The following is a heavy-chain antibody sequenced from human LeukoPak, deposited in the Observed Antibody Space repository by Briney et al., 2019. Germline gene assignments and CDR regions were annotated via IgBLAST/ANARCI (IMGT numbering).Heavy chain of an antibody. J-gene: IGHJ3*02. Sequence: GGSLRLSCAASGFTFSSYGMHWVRQAPGKGLEWVAVIWYDGSNKYYADPVKGRFTISRDNSKNTLYLQMNSLRAEDTAVYYCARDFYGSGRSDAFDIWGQGTMVTVSS. V-gene: IGHV3-33*01. CDR3: ARDFYGSGRSDAFDI. CDR2: IWYDGSNK. D-gene: IGHD3-10*01. CDR1: GFTFSSYG.